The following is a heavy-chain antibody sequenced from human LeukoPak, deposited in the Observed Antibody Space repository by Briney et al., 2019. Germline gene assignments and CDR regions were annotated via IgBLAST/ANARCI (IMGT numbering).Heavy chain of an antibody. CDR3: GDSSSGY. D-gene: IGHD3-22*01. Sequence: SETLSLTCAVYGGSFSGYYWSWIRQPPGKGLEWIGEINHSGSTNYNPSLKSRVTISVDTSKNQFSLKLSSVTAADTAVYYCGDSSSGYWGQGTLVTVSS. CDR1: GGSFSGYY. J-gene: IGHJ4*02. V-gene: IGHV4-34*01. CDR2: INHSGST.